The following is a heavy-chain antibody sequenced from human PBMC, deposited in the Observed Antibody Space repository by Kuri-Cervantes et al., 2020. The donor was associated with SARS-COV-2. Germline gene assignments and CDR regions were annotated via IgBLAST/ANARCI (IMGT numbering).Heavy chain of an antibody. D-gene: IGHD3-3*01. CDR3: ARGGGYDFWSGFDY. CDR2: ISYDGSNK. CDR1: GFTFSSYA. V-gene: IGHV3-30-3*01. Sequence: GGSLRLSCAASGFTFSSYAMHWVRQAPGKGLEWVAVISYDGSNKYYADSVKGRFTISRDNSKHTLYLQMNSLRAEDTAVYYCARGGGYDFWSGFDYWGQGTLVTVSS. J-gene: IGHJ4*02.